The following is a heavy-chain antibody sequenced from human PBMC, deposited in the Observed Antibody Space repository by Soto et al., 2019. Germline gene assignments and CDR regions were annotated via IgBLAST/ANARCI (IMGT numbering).Heavy chain of an antibody. CDR2: IHHSGIT. Sequence: SETLSLTCTVSGDSLSTDYWGSWVRQPPGKGLEWIGEIHHSGITNYIQSVRSRVTMSVDKSNNQVSLELTSVAAADTAVYYCARGISYRWVYWGQGILVTVSS. V-gene: IGHV4-4*02. CDR1: GDSLSTDYW. J-gene: IGHJ4*02. D-gene: IGHD3-16*02. CDR3: ARGISYRWVY.